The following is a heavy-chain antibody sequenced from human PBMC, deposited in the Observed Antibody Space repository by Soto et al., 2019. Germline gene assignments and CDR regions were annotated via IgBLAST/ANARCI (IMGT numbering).Heavy chain of an antibody. J-gene: IGHJ5*02. D-gene: IGHD2-8*01. CDR3: ARLGCSNGVCYKFDQ. CDR1: GGTFAKYD. CDR2: IIPIFGTT. V-gene: IGHV1-69*13. Sequence: GASVKVSCKASGGTFAKYDINWVRQAPGQGLEWMGGIIPIFGTTNYAEKFQDRVTITADESTSTAYMELRSLTSEGTAVYYCARLGCSNGVCYKFDQWGQGTLVTRLL.